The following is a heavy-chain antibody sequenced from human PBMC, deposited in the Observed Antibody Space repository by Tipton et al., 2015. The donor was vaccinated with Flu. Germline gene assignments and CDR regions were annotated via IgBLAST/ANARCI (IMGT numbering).Heavy chain of an antibody. CDR3: VRGPGEATSEAFDV. Sequence: TLSLTCSVSGGSVNNYYWSWIRQPAGQGLEYIGRMYSTGVFNYSPSLQSRVTMSVDTSRNQFSLKMTSVTAVDSATYYCVRGPGEATSEAFDVWGQGTVVTV. D-gene: IGHD2-2*01. CDR2: MYSTGVF. CDR1: GGSVNNYY. J-gene: IGHJ3*01. V-gene: IGHV4-4*07.